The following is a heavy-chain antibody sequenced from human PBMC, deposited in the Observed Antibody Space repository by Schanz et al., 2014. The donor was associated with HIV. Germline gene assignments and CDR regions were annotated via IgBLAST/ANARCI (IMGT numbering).Heavy chain of an antibody. J-gene: IGHJ6*02. Sequence: QVQLVQSGAEVKKPGSSVKVSCKASGGTFMTYAFSWVRQAPGQGLEWMGGIIPVFGTTNYAQKFQGRVTITADKSTSTAYMELSSLRSEDTAVYYCARGECDFWSGYCPHFHYFDLDVWGPGTSVTVSS. D-gene: IGHD3-3*01. CDR3: ARGECDFWSGYCPHFHYFDLDV. V-gene: IGHV1-69*06. CDR1: GGTFMTYA. CDR2: IIPVFGTT.